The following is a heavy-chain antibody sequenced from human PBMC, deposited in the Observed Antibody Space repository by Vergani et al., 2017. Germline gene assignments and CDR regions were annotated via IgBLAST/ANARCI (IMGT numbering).Heavy chain of an antibody. Sequence: QVQLQQWGAGLLKPSETLSLTCAVYGGSFSGYYWSWIRQPPGKGLEWIGEINHSGSTNYNPSLKRRVTISVDTSKNQFSLKLSSVTAADTAVYYCATEYYDILTGYYTGLDYWGRGTLVTVSS. CDR2: INHSGST. J-gene: IGHJ4*02. D-gene: IGHD3-9*01. V-gene: IGHV4-34*01. CDR1: GGSFSGYY. CDR3: ATEYYDILTGYYTGLDY.